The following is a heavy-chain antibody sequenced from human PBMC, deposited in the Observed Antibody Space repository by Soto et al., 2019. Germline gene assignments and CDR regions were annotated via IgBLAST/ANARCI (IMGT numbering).Heavy chain of an antibody. V-gene: IGHV3-30*18. CDR2: LSYDESKK. Sequence: QVRLVESGGAVVHPGGSLRLSCATSGFRLSSYAMHWVRKAPGKGLEWVALLSYDESKKYYADSVKGRFTISRDTSKNTLVLEMNNLRVEDTAVYYCAKDRRDGDFMHILVVDFWGQGALVTVSS. D-gene: IGHD2-15*01. J-gene: IGHJ4*02. CDR1: GFRLSSYA. CDR3: AKDRRDGDFMHILVVDF.